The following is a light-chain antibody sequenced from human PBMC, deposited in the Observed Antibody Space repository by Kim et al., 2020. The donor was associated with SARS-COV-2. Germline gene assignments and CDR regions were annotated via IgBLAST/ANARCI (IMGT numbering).Light chain of an antibody. V-gene: IGLV7-46*01. CDR2: DDS. CDR1: TRAVTSGHP. J-gene: IGLJ2*01. Sequence: PGRTITLTCSYSTRAVTSGHPPYWYQQTPGPAPRTIIYDDSNKPSWTPAWLSGSLRGGKAALTLSGALPEDEAEYYCLLYYDGYRIFGGGTQLTVL. CDR3: LLYYDGYRI.